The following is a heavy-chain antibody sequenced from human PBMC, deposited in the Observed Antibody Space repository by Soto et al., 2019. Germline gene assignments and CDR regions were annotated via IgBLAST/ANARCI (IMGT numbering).Heavy chain of an antibody. D-gene: IGHD3-9*01. CDR2: MKEAGGTT. CDR3: ATDISGRDDA. Sequence: PVVSRILACSSSVFTFVRYWIEWVRQAPGKGLVWVARMKEAGGTTDYSDSVKGRFTISRDNAKNTLYLQMNSLRVEDMAVYYCATDISGRDDAWGQGTPVTVSS. J-gene: IGHJ6*02. CDR1: VFTFVRYW. V-gene: IGHV3-74*01.